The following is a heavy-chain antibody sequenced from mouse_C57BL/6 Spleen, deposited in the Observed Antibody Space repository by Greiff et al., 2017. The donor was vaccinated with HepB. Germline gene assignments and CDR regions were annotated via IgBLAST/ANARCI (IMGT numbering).Heavy chain of an antibody. Sequence: DVKLQESGPGLVKPSQSLSLTCSVTGYSITSGYYWNWIRQFPGNKLEWMGYISYDGSNNYNPSLKNRISITRDTSKNQFFLKLNSVTTEDTATYYCARERAIYYGNYDYFDYWGQGTTLTVSS. V-gene: IGHV3-6*01. D-gene: IGHD2-1*01. J-gene: IGHJ2*01. CDR2: ISYDGSN. CDR1: GYSITSGYY. CDR3: ARERAIYYGNYDYFDY.